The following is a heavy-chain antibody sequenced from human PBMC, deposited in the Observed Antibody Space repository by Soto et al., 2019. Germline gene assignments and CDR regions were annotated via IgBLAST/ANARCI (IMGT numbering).Heavy chain of an antibody. CDR3: AKDIGVLRFLEWLFNFDY. J-gene: IGHJ4*02. Sequence: EVQLLESGGGLVQPGGSLRLSCAASGFTFSSYAMSWVRQAPGKGLEWVSAISGSGSSTYYADSVKGRFTLSRDNSKNTLYLQMNSLRAEDTAVYYCAKDIGVLRFLEWLFNFDYWGQGTLVTVSS. D-gene: IGHD3-3*01. V-gene: IGHV3-23*01. CDR1: GFTFSSYA. CDR2: ISGSGSST.